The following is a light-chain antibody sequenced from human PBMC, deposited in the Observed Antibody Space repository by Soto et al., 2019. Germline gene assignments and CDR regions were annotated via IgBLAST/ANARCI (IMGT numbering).Light chain of an antibody. J-gene: IGKJ3*01. CDR1: QSVGRN. V-gene: IGKV3-15*01. CDR3: QQYKIWPQFT. CDR2: AAS. Sequence: EIVMTQSPATLSVSPGERATLSCRASQSVGRNLAWYQQKAGQGPRLLIYAASTRATGIPARFSGSGSGTEFTLTISSLQSEDFAVYFYQQYKIWPQFTFGPGTTVDIK.